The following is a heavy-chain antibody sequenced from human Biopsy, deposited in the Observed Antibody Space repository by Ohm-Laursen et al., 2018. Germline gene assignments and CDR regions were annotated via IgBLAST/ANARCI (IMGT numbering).Heavy chain of an antibody. V-gene: IGHV4-61*08. Sequence: SETLSLTCSVSGGSINSGGHFWGWVRQSPGKGLEWIGYIYDNGDTYYNPSLKSRVTISKDTSKNQFSLQVNSVTAADTAVYYCARTPRDSFWSGSYKRGLWFDPWGQGTLVIVSS. J-gene: IGHJ5*02. D-gene: IGHD3-3*01. CDR2: IYDNGDT. CDR3: ARTPRDSFWSGSYKRGLWFDP. CDR1: GGSINSGGHF.